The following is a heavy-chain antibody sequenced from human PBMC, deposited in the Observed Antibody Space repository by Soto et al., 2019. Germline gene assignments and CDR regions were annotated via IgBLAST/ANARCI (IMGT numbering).Heavy chain of an antibody. D-gene: IGHD2-15*01. Sequence: GGSLRLSCAASGFTFSSYSMNWVRQAPGKGLEWVSYISSSSTIYYADSVKGRFTISRDNAKNSLYLQMNSLRDEDTAVYYCARDDGVGGFDYWGQGTLVTVSS. CDR1: GFTFSSYS. J-gene: IGHJ4*02. V-gene: IGHV3-48*02. CDR3: ARDDGVGGFDY. CDR2: ISSSSTI.